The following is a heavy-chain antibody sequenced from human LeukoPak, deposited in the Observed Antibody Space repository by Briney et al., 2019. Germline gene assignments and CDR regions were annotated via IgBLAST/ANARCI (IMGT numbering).Heavy chain of an antibody. CDR3: ATASFAVAGKEGDY. J-gene: IGHJ4*02. Sequence: GASVKVSCKASGYTFTGYYMHWVRQAPGKGLEWMGGFDPEDGETIYAQKFQGRVTMTEDTSTDTAYMELSSLRSEDTAVYYCATASFAVAGKEGDYWGQGTLVTVSS. CDR1: GYTFTGYY. D-gene: IGHD6-19*01. CDR2: FDPEDGET. V-gene: IGHV1-24*01.